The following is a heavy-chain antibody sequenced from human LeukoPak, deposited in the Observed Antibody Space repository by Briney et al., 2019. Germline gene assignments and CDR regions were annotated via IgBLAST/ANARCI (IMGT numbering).Heavy chain of an antibody. D-gene: IGHD3-10*01. V-gene: IGHV1-18*01. CDR1: GYTFTSYG. Sequence: ASVKVSCKASGYTFTSYGISWVRQAPGQGLEWMGWISAYNGNTNYAQKLQGRVTMTTDTSTSTAYMELRSLRSDDTAVYYCARVRHLLWSDAFDIWGQGTMVTVSS. J-gene: IGHJ3*02. CDR3: ARVRHLLWSDAFDI. CDR2: ISAYNGNT.